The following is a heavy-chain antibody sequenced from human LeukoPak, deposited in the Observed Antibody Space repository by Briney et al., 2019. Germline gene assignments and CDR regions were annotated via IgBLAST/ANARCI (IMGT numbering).Heavy chain of an antibody. Sequence: SQTLSLTCAISGDSVSSNSVTWNWIRQSPSRGLEWLDRTYYRSTWYNDYAVSVRGRITVNPDTSKNQFSLHLNSVNAADTAVYYCARDRSGFGIQHWGPGTLVIVSS. D-gene: IGHD3-3*01. J-gene: IGHJ4*02. CDR1: GDSVSSNSVT. CDR2: TYYRSTWYN. V-gene: IGHV6-1*01. CDR3: ARDRSGFGIQH.